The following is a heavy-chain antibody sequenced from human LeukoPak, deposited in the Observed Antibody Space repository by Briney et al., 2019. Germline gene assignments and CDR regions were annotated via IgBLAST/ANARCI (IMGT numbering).Heavy chain of an antibody. J-gene: IGHJ6*02. D-gene: IGHD3-3*01. Sequence: PSASVKVSCKASGYTFTSYDINWVRQATGQGLVWMGWMNPNSGNTGYAQKFQGRVTMTRNTSISTAYMELSSLRSEDTAVYYCVGSQFGVVPLPYYYYYGMDVWGQGTTVTVSS. V-gene: IGHV1-8*01. CDR3: VGSQFGVVPLPYYYYYGMDV. CDR1: GYTFTSYD. CDR2: MNPNSGNT.